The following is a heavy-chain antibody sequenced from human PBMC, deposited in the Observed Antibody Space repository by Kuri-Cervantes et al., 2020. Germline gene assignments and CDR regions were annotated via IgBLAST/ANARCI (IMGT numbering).Heavy chain of an antibody. Sequence: ASVKVSCKASGYTFTGYYMHWVRQAPGQGLEWMGWINPNSGGTNYAQKFQGRVTMTRDTSISTAYMELSGLRSDDTAVYYCARDLDSSGWYYWFDPWGQGTLVTVSS. CDR1: GYTFTGYY. J-gene: IGHJ5*02. V-gene: IGHV1-2*02. CDR3: ARDLDSSGWYYWFDP. CDR2: INPNSGGT. D-gene: IGHD6-19*01.